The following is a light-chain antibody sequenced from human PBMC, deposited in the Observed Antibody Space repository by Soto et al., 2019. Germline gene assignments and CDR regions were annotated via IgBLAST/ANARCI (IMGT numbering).Light chain of an antibody. Sequence: SVLTQGASLSGSPGQSVTLSCPGNSSDIGTYDLVSWYQQHPGKAPKLMIYEVSKRPSGVSNRFSGSKSGNTASLTISGLQAEDEADYYCCSYAGSPYVFGTGTKVTVL. CDR2: EVS. CDR3: CSYAGSPYV. V-gene: IGLV2-23*02. J-gene: IGLJ1*01. CDR1: SSDIGTYDL.